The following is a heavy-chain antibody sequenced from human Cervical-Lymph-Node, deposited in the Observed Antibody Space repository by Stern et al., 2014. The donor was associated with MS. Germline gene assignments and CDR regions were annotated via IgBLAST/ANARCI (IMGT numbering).Heavy chain of an antibody. CDR3: ARCDDYWYFDL. CDR1: GGSFSGYY. CDR2: INHSGST. V-gene: IGHV4-34*01. J-gene: IGHJ2*01. Sequence: QLQLQQWGAGLLKPSETLSLTCAVYGGSFSGYYWSWIRQPPGKGLEWIGEINHSGSTNYNPSLKSRVTISVDTYKNQFSLKLSSVTAADTAVYYCARCDDYWYFDLWGRGTLVTVSS.